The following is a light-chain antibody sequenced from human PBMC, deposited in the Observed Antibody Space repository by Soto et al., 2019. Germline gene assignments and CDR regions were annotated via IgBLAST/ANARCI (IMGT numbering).Light chain of an antibody. CDR2: AAS. CDR3: QKYTSAPET. CDR1: QGISNY. V-gene: IGKV1-27*01. Sequence: DIQMTQSPSSLSASVGDRVTITCRASQGISNYLAWYQQKPGKVPKLLIYAASTLQSGVPSRFSGSRSGTDFTLNISSLQPEDGDNYYCQKYTSAPETFGPGTKVDIK. J-gene: IGKJ3*01.